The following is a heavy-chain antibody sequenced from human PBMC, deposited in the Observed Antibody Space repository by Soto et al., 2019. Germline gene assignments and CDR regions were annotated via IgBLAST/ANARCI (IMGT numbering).Heavy chain of an antibody. CDR1: GYTFISYY. D-gene: IGHD2-21*02. J-gene: IGHJ6*02. Sequence: ASVKVSCKASGYTFISYYMFWVRQAPGQGLEWMGIFNPSAGSTSNAQKFQGRVSMTRDTSTSTVYMELSSLTSEDTAVYYCASAVVTNGYGMDVWGQGTTVTVSS. CDR3: ASAVVTNGYGMDV. CDR2: FNPSAGST. V-gene: IGHV1-46*01.